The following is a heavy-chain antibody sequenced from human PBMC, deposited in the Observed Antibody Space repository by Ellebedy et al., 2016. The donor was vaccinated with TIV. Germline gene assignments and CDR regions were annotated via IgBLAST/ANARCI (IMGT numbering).Heavy chain of an antibody. CDR2: IYYSGST. Sequence: ESLKISCAASGFTFSSYWMSWVRQAPGKGLEWIGYIYYSGSTYYNPSLKSRVTISVDTSKNQFSLKLSSVTAADTAVYYCARELTAARRDHWFDPWGQGTLVTVSS. V-gene: IGHV4-59*12. CDR1: GFTFSSYW. J-gene: IGHJ5*02. CDR3: ARELTAARRDHWFDP. D-gene: IGHD6-6*01.